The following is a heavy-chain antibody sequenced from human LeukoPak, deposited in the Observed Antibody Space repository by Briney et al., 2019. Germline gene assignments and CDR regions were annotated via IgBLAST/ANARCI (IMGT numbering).Heavy chain of an antibody. CDR2: IYPGDSDI. CDR1: GYSFINYW. V-gene: IGHV5-51*01. D-gene: IGHD1-1*01. Sequence: GESLKISCKGSGYSFINYWIGRVRQMPGKGLEWMGVIYPGDSDIRYSPSFQGQVTISADKSISTAYLQWSSLKASDTAMYYCARSGAGERRDFDYWGQGTLVTVSS. CDR3: ARSGAGERRDFDY. J-gene: IGHJ4*02.